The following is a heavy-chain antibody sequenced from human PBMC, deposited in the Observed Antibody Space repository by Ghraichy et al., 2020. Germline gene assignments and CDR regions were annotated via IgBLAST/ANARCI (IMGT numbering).Heavy chain of an antibody. D-gene: IGHD5-12*01. Sequence: ASVKVSCKASGYTFTGYYMHWVRQAPGQGLEWMGWINPNSGGTNYAQKFQGRVTMTRDTSISTAYMELSRLRSDDTAVYYCARAGVARHYYYYGMDVWGQGTKVTLSS. J-gene: IGHJ6*02. CDR1: GYTFTGYY. CDR2: INPNSGGT. CDR3: ARAGVARHYYYYGMDV. V-gene: IGHV1-2*02.